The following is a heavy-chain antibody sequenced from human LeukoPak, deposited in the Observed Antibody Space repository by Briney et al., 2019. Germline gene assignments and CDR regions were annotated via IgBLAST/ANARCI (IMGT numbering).Heavy chain of an antibody. CDR3: STDPPGSSAY. J-gene: IGHJ4*02. CDR2: IKSKTYGETK. Sequence: GGSLRLSCGASGFTFSNDWMSWVRQAPGKGREWVGRIKSKTYGETKDYAAPVKGRFTISRDDSKNTLYLQMNSLKTEDTAVYYCSTDPPGSSAYWGQGTLVTVTS. CDR1: GFTFSNDW. V-gene: IGHV3-15*01.